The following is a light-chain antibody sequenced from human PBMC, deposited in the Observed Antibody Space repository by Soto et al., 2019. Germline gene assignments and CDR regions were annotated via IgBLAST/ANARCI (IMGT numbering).Light chain of an antibody. V-gene: IGLV2-8*01. CDR1: SSDVGGYNY. Sequence: QYALTQPPSASGSPGQSVTISCTGTSSDVGGYNYVSWYQQHPGKAPKLMIFEVSKRPSGVPDRFSGSKSGNTASLTVSGLQAEDEADYYCSSYAGSNNFVFGTGPKLTVL. CDR2: EVS. CDR3: SSYAGSNNFV. J-gene: IGLJ1*01.